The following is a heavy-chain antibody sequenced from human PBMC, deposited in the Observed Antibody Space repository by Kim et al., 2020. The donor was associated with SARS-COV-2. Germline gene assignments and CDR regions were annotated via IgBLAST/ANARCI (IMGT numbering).Heavy chain of an antibody. Sequence: SVKVSCKASGGTFSSYAISWVRQAPGQGLEWMGGIIPIFGTANYAQKFQGRVTITADESTSTAYMELSSLRSEDTAVYYCATRIAAAGTVDYWGQGTLVTVSS. D-gene: IGHD6-13*01. CDR1: GGTFSSYA. CDR2: IIPIFGTA. J-gene: IGHJ4*02. CDR3: ATRIAAAGTVDY. V-gene: IGHV1-69*13.